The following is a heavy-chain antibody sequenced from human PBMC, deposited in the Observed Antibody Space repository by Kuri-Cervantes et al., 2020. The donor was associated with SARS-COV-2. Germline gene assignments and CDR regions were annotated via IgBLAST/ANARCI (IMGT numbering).Heavy chain of an antibody. CDR2: IIPILGTA. V-gene: IGHV1-69*04. CDR1: GFTFSSYA. D-gene: IGHD5-18*01. CDR3: ASRRGYSYGIAVGDAFDI. Sequence: KISCAASGFTFSSYAISWVRQAPGQGLEWMGRIIPILGTANYAQKFQGRVTITADKSTSTAYMELSSLRSEDTAVYYCASRRGYSYGIAVGDAFDIWGQGTMVTVSS. J-gene: IGHJ3*02.